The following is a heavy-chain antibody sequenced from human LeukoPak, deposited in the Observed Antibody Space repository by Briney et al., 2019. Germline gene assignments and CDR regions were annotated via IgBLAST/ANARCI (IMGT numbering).Heavy chain of an antibody. CDR3: ARADFLLAVAGDFDY. J-gene: IGHJ4*02. CDR2: IKQDGSET. CDR1: GFTFGNYW. V-gene: IGHV3-7*01. Sequence: PGGSLRLSCAASGFTFGNYWMTWVRQAPGKGLEWVANIKQDGSETYYVDSVKGRFTISRDNAKNSLYLQLNSLRAEDTAVYYCARADFLLAVAGDFDYWGQGTLVTVSS. D-gene: IGHD6-19*01.